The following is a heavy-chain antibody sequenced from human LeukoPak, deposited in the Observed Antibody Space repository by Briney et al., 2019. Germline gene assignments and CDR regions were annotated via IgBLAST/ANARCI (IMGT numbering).Heavy chain of an antibody. CDR1: GGSISSSSYY. CDR2: IYYSGST. V-gene: IGHV4-39*07. D-gene: IGHD3-10*01. Sequence: SETLSLTCTVSGGSISSSSYYWGWIRQPPGKGLEWIGSIYYSGSTYYNPSLKSRVTISVDTSKNQFSLKLSSVTAADTAVYYCARYYYGSGSGFDYWGQGTLVTVSS. CDR3: ARYYYGSGSGFDY. J-gene: IGHJ4*02.